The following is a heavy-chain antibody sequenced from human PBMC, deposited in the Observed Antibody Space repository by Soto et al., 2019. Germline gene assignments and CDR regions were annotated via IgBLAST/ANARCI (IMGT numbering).Heavy chain of an antibody. D-gene: IGHD2-8*01. Sequence: LRLSCAASGFTFSSYSMNWVRQAPGKGLEWVSSISSSSSYIYYADSVKGRFTISRDNAKNSLYLQMNSLRAEDTAVYYCARSLHCTNGVCYTGMDVWGQGTTVTVSS. CDR2: ISSSSSYI. CDR3: ARSLHCTNGVCYTGMDV. V-gene: IGHV3-21*01. J-gene: IGHJ6*02. CDR1: GFTFSSYS.